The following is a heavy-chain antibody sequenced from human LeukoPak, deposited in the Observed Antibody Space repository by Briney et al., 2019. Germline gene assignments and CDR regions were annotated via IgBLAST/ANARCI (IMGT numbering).Heavy chain of an antibody. CDR3: ARDSGGDL. CDR1: GFTFSTYG. D-gene: IGHD1-14*01. Sequence: GGSLRLSCAASGFTFSTYGLNWVRQAPGKGLEWVSSISSSSSYIYYADSVKGRFTISRDNAKNSLYLQMNSLRAEDTAVYYCARDSGGDLWGRGTLVTVSS. J-gene: IGHJ2*01. CDR2: ISSSSSYI. V-gene: IGHV3-21*01.